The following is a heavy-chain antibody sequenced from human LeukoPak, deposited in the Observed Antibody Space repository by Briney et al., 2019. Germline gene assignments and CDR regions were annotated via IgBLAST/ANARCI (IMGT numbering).Heavy chain of an antibody. J-gene: IGHJ4*02. CDR2: IYYSGST. D-gene: IGHD5-18*01. V-gene: IGHV4-39*07. CDR3: ARVQGYSYDFDY. CDR1: GGSISSSSYY. Sequence: ASETLSLTCTVSGGSISSSSYYWGWIRQPPGKGLEWIGSIYYSGSTYYNPSLKSRVTISVDTSKNQFSLKLSSVTAADTAVYYCARVQGYSYDFDYWGQGTLVTVSS.